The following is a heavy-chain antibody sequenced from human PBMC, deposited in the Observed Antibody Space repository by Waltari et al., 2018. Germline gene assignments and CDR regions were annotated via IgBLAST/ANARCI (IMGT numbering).Heavy chain of an antibody. Sequence: QVQLQESGPGLVTPSGTLSLTCAVSGGSISSGNWWSWVRQPPGKGLGWIGEIDHRGSTNYNPSRKSRGTISVDGSKNHCSRHVNSGTAAETAVYYCARTSGWALAPMEYWGQGKQVTVSS. D-gene: IGHD6-19*01. J-gene: IGHJ4*02. CDR2: IDHRGST. CDR3: ARTSGWALAPMEY. CDR1: GGSISSGNW. V-gene: IGHV4-4*02.